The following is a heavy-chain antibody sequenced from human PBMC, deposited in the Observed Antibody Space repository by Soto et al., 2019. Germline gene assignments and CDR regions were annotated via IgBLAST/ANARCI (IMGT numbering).Heavy chain of an antibody. Sequence: SETLSLTCTVSGGSISSYYWSWIRQPAGKGLEWIGRIYTSGSTNYNPSLKSRVTMSVDTSKNQFSLKLSSVTAADTAVYYCAREVSSTREDYYYYYGMDVWGQGTTVTVSS. V-gene: IGHV4-4*07. J-gene: IGHJ6*02. CDR2: IYTSGST. CDR1: GGSISSYY. D-gene: IGHD2-2*01. CDR3: AREVSSTREDYYYYYGMDV.